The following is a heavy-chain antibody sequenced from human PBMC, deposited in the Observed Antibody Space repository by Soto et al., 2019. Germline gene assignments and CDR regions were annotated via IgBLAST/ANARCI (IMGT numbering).Heavy chain of an antibody. Sequence: QVQLVQSGAEVKKPGASVKVSCKASGYTFTSYGISWVRQAPGQGLEWMGWVSPYNGNTNYAQKVQGRVTMTSDTYTSTAYMELRSLKSDDTAVYYCARPYTHRWRFDSFDIWGQGTMVTVSS. CDR3: ARPYTHRWRFDSFDI. J-gene: IGHJ3*02. V-gene: IGHV1-18*01. CDR2: VSPYNGNT. CDR1: GYTFTSYG. D-gene: IGHD3-16*01.